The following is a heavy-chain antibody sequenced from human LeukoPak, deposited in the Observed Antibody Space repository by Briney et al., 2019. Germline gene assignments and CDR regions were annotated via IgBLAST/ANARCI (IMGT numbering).Heavy chain of an antibody. CDR3: MSNAGRSDDY. Sequence: GGSLRLSCAASGFTFSRYSMNWVRHAPGKWLECVYYISSSSSYISYAVSVKGRFTIYRHNAKNSLHLQMNSLRAEDTAVYYCMSNAGRSDDYWGQGTLVTVSS. J-gene: IGHJ4*02. D-gene: IGHD2-15*01. CDR2: ISSSSSYI. CDR1: GFTFSRYS. V-gene: IGHV3-21*01.